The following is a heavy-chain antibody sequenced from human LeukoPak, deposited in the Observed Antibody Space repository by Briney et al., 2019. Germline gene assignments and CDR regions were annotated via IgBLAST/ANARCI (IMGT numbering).Heavy chain of an antibody. CDR2: IAGSGDST. V-gene: IGHV3-23*01. CDR3: TKDQYDYIWGSRYDS. D-gene: IGHD3-16*01. J-gene: IGHJ4*02. Sequence: GGSLRLSCAAFGLTFSNYPMSWVRHAPGKGLEWVSAIAGSGDSTYYADSVKGRFTVSRDNSKNTLYLQMNSLRVEDTAQYYCTKDQYDYIWGSRYDSWGQGTLVTVSS. CDR1: GLTFSNYP.